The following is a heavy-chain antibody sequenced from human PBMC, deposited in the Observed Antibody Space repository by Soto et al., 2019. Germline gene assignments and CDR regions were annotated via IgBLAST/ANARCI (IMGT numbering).Heavy chain of an antibody. J-gene: IGHJ4*02. D-gene: IGHD2-21*02. CDR3: ARFRAYCGGDCSSGLDY. V-gene: IGHV1-46*01. CDR1: GYTFTSYY. CDR2: INPSGGST. Sequence: GASVKVSCKASGYTFTSYYTHWVRQAPGQGLEWMGIINPSGGSTSYAQKFQGRVTMTRDTSTSTVYMELSSLRSEDTAVYYCARFRAYCGGDCSSGLDYWGQGTLVTVSS.